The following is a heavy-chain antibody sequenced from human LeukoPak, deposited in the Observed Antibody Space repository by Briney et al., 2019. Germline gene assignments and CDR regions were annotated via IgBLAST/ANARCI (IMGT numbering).Heavy chain of an antibody. CDR3: TTDVRYCSSTSCHRFDY. D-gene: IGHD2-2*01. CDR2: IKSKTDGGTT. Sequence: GGSLRLSCAASGFTFSNAWMSWVRQDPGKGLEWVGRIKSKTDGGTTDYAAPVKGRFTISRDDSKNTLYLQMNSLKTEDTAVYYCTTDVRYCSSTSCHRFDYWGQGTLVTVSS. J-gene: IGHJ4*02. CDR1: GFTFSNAW. V-gene: IGHV3-15*01.